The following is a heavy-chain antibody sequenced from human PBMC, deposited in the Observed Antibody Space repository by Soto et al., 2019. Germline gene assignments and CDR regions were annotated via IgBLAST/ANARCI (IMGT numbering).Heavy chain of an antibody. CDR2: IYSGGST. V-gene: IGHV3-53*04. J-gene: IGHJ6*03. Sequence: GGSLRLSCAASGFTVSSNYMSWVRQAPGKGLEWVSVIYSGGSTYYADSVKGRFTISSHNSKNTLYLQMNSLRAEDTAVYYCARKKNDPAYYYYMDVWGKGTTVTVSS. D-gene: IGHD1-1*01. CDR3: ARKKNDPAYYYYMDV. CDR1: GFTVSSNY.